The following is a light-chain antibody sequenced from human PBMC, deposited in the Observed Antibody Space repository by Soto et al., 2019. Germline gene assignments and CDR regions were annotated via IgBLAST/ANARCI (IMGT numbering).Light chain of an antibody. V-gene: IGLV1-44*01. J-gene: IGLJ2*01. Sequence: QSVLTQPPSASGTPGQRVTISCSGSSSNIGSYGVNWYQQVPGTAPKLLIYSNSQRPSGVPDRFSGSQTGTSASLAIHGLQSEDESDYYCASSDDSLSAPVFGGGTKVTV. CDR3: ASSDDSLSAPV. CDR1: SSNIGSYG. CDR2: SNS.